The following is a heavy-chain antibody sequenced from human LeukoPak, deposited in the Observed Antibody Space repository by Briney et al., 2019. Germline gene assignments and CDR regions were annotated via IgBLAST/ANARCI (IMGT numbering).Heavy chain of an antibody. CDR3: ARRGTASTFDY. CDR2: TYYRSEWYN. CDR1: RDSVSSNSVA. Sequence: SQTLSLTCAISRDSVSSNSVAWNWIRQSPSRGLEWLGRTYYRSEWYNDYADSVKSRITINPDTSKNHFSPQLNSVTPEDTAVYYCARRGTASTFDYWGQGTLVTVSS. J-gene: IGHJ4*02. V-gene: IGHV6-1*01. D-gene: IGHD1/OR15-1a*01.